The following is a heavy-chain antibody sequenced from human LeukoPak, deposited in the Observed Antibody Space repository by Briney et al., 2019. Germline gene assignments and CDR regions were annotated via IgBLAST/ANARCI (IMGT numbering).Heavy chain of an antibody. Sequence: GGSLRLSRAVSGFTFSSYWMSWVRQAPGKGLEWVSNIKQDGSEKYYVDSVKSRFTISRDNAKNSLYLQMNSLRAEDTAVYYCARGGVVAAALYGGAFDIWGQGTMVTVSS. CDR1: GFTFSSYW. D-gene: IGHD2-2*01. J-gene: IGHJ3*02. CDR3: ARGGVVAAALYGGAFDI. CDR2: IKQDGSEK. V-gene: IGHV3-7*01.